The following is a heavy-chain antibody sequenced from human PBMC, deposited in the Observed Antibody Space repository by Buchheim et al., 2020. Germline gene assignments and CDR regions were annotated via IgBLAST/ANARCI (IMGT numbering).Heavy chain of an antibody. CDR3: ARQRIYGDYGRYFDY. Sequence: QLQLQESGPGLVKPSETLSLTCTVSGGSISSSSYYWGWIRQPPGKGLEWIGSIYYSGSTYYNPSPKSRVTISVDTSKNQFSLKLSSVTAADTAVYYCARQRIYGDYGRYFDYWGQGTL. D-gene: IGHD4-17*01. CDR2: IYYSGST. CDR1: GGSISSSSYY. V-gene: IGHV4-39*01. J-gene: IGHJ4*02.